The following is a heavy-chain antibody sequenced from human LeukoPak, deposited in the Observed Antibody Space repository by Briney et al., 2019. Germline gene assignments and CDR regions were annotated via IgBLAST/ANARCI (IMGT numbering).Heavy chain of an antibody. Sequence: PSETLSLTCTVSGGSISSYYWSWIRQPPGKGLGWIGYIYYSGSTNYNPSLKSRVTISVDTSKNQFSLKLSSVTAADTAVYYCASYDSSGYSIMTHWGQGTLVTVSS. CDR2: IYYSGST. CDR1: GGSISSYY. CDR3: ASYDSSGYSIMTH. D-gene: IGHD3-22*01. V-gene: IGHV4-59*08. J-gene: IGHJ1*01.